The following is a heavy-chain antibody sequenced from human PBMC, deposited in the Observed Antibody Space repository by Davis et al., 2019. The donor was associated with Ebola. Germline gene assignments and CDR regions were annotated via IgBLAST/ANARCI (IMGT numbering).Heavy chain of an antibody. V-gene: IGHV1-69*05. Sequence: SVKVSCKASGGTFSRYAISWVRQAPGQGLEWMGGIIPIFGTANYAQKFQGRVTMTTDTSTSTAYMELRSLRSDDTAVYYCARDVTMIVGGWFDPWGQGTLVTVSS. D-gene: IGHD3-22*01. CDR3: ARDVTMIVGGWFDP. CDR1: GGTFSRYA. J-gene: IGHJ5*02. CDR2: IIPIFGTA.